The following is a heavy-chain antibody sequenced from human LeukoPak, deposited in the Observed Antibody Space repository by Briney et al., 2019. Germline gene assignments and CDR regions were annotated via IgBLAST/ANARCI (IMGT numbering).Heavy chain of an antibody. CDR3: TTPRQGAFDI. V-gene: IGHV3-15*01. Sequence: GGSLRLSCAASGFTFSSYSMNWVRQAPGKGLEWVGRIKSKTDGGTTDYAAPVKGRFTISRDDSKTTLYLQMNSLKTEDTAVYYCTTPRQGAFDIWGQGTMVTVSS. CDR2: IKSKTDGGTT. J-gene: IGHJ3*02. CDR1: GFTFSSYS.